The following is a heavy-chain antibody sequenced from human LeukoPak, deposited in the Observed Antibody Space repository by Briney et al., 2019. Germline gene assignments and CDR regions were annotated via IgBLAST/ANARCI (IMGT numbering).Heavy chain of an antibody. CDR3: ARVHYNTAMVDIDY. CDR1: GFTFSSYE. CDR2: ISSSASTI. Sequence: GGSLRLPCAASGFTFSSYEMHWVRQAPGKGLEWISYISSSASTIYYADSVKGRFTISRDNGKNSLYLQMNSLRAEDTAVYYCARVHYNTAMVDIDYWGQGTLVTVSS. J-gene: IGHJ4*02. V-gene: IGHV3-48*03. D-gene: IGHD5-18*01.